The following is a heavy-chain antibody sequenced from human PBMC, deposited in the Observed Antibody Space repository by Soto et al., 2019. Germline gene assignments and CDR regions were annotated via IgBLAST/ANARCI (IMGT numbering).Heavy chain of an antibody. V-gene: IGHV3-21*01. CDR1: GFTFSSYS. Sequence: EVQLVESGGGLVKPGGSLRLSCAASGFTFSSYSMNWVRQAPGKGLEWVSSISSSSSYIYYADSVKGRFTISRDNAKNSLYLQMNSLRAEDTAMYYCARPSSSGWYYFDYWGQGTLVTVSS. CDR2: ISSSSSYI. J-gene: IGHJ4*02. CDR3: ARPSSSGWYYFDY. D-gene: IGHD6-19*01.